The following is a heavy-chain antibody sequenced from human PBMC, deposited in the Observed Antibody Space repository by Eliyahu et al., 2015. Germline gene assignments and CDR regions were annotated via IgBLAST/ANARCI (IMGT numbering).Heavy chain of an antibody. CDR1: GYSFTSYW. V-gene: IGHV5-51*01. CDR2: IYPGDSDT. Sequence: EVQLVQSGAEVKKPGESLKISCKASGYSFTSYWIGWVRQMPGKGLEWMGTIYPGDSDTRYSPSFQGQVTISADKSISTAYLQWSSLKASDTAMYYCARHRSARWFGDLGDYWGQGTLVTVSS. J-gene: IGHJ4*02. D-gene: IGHD3-10*01. CDR3: ARHRSARWFGDLGDY.